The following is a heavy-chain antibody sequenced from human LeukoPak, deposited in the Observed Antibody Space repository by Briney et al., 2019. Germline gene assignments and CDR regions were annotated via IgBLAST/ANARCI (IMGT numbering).Heavy chain of an antibody. CDR3: ARDEYSYNAFDI. Sequence: ASVKVSCKASGYTFTSYGISWVRQAPGQGLEWMGRISAYNGNTNYAQKLQGRVTMTTDTSTSTAYMELRSLRSDDTAVYYCARDEYSYNAFDIWGQGTMVTVSS. D-gene: IGHD5-18*01. V-gene: IGHV1-18*01. J-gene: IGHJ3*02. CDR2: ISAYNGNT. CDR1: GYTFTSYG.